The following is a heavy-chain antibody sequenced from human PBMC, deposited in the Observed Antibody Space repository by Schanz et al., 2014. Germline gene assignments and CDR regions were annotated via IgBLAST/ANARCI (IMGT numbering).Heavy chain of an antibody. CDR2: ISSSSIYI. D-gene: IGHD1-1*01. V-gene: IGHV3-21*06. CDR1: GFTFSSYS. J-gene: IGHJ4*02. CDR3: ARVGSQLQYRGWRGPIDY. Sequence: EVQLVESGGGLVKPGGSLRLSCAASGFTFSSYSMNWVRQAPGKGLEWVSSISSSSIYIYYADSVKGRFTISRDNAKNSLYLQMNSLRAEDTAVYYCARVGSQLQYRGWRGPIDYWGQGTLVTVSS.